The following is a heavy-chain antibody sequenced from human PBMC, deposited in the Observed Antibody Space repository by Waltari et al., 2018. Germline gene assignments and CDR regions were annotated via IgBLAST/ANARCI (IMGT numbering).Heavy chain of an antibody. CDR1: GFTFDDYA. V-gene: IGHV3-9*01. D-gene: IGHD3-10*01. CDR2: ISWNRGSI. J-gene: IGHJ4*02. CDR3: AKDMSYGSGSYSPFDY. Sequence: EVQLVESGGGLVQPGRSLRLSCAASGFTFDDYAIHWVRQAPGQGLEWVSGISWNRGSIGYADTVKGRFTIARDNAKNSLYLQMNRLRAEDTDLYDCAKDMSYGSGSYSPFDYWGQGTLVTVSS.